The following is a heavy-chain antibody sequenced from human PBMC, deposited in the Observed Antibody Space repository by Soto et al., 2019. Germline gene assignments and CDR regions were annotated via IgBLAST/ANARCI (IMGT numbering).Heavy chain of an antibody. J-gene: IGHJ6*02. CDR1: GYTFTAYY. V-gene: IGHV1-2*02. Sequence: ASVKVSCKASGYTFTAYYIHWVRQAPGQGLEWMGWINPNSGGTHYAQKFQGRVTMTGDTSLSTAYMELTSLRSDDTAVYYCARTNIRGNYFYSLDVWGQGXTVTVYS. CDR2: INPNSGGT. CDR3: ARTNIRGNYFYSLDV. D-gene: IGHD3-16*01.